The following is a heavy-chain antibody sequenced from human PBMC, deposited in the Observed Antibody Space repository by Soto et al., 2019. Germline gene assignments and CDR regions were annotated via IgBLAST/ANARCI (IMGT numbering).Heavy chain of an antibody. Sequence: PGGSLRLSCAASGFIFSTYSMNWVRQGPGKGLEWVSYISSSNSYTNYADSVKGRFTISRDNAKNSLYLQMNSLRAEDTAVYYCARDADILTGSDAFDIWGQGTMVTVSS. CDR2: ISSSNSYT. D-gene: IGHD3-9*01. V-gene: IGHV3-21*05. CDR1: GFIFSTYS. J-gene: IGHJ3*02. CDR3: ARDADILTGSDAFDI.